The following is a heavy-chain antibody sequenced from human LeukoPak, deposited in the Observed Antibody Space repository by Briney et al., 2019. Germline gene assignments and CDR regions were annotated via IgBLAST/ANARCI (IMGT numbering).Heavy chain of an antibody. CDR3: ARDLSVWHTNWFDP. Sequence: SETLSLTCAVYGGSFSGYCWSWIRQPPGKGLEWIGEINHSGSTNYNPSLKSRVSMSVDTSKNQFSLKLSSVTAADTAVYYCARDLSVWHTNWFDPWGQGTLVTVSS. D-gene: IGHD2-21*01. J-gene: IGHJ5*02. CDR1: GGSFSGYC. V-gene: IGHV4-34*01. CDR2: INHSGST.